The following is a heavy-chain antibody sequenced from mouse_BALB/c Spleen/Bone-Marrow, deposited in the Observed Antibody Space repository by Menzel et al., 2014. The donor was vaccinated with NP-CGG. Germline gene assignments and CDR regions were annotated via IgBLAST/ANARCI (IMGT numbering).Heavy chain of an antibody. CDR2: ISTYSGNT. CDR3: ARNFYGSSYFDY. D-gene: IGHD1-1*01. V-gene: IGHV1-67*01. J-gene: IGHJ2*01. Sequence: VQVVESGPEVVRPGVSVKLSCKGSGYTFTAYAMHWVKQSHAESLEWIGLISTYSGNTHYNQDFKGKATMTVDKSSSTAYMELARLTSEDSAIYYCARNFYGSSYFDYWGQGTTLTVSS. CDR1: GYTFTAYA.